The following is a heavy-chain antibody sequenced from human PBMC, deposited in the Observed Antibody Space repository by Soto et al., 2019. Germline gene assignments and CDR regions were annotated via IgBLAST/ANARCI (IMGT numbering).Heavy chain of an antibody. V-gene: IGHV1-69*12. CDR2: IIPVFGTA. D-gene: IGHD3-22*01. CDR3: ARGDATKIVVTNSYGMDV. J-gene: IGHJ6*02. Sequence: QVQLVQSGAEVKKPGSSVKVSCKASGGSLSNYGISWVRQAPGQGLEWMGGIIPVFGTANYAQKFQGRVTITADESTSIVYMDVTSLRSEDTAVYYCARGDATKIVVTNSYGMDVWGQGTTVTVSS. CDR1: GGSLSNYG.